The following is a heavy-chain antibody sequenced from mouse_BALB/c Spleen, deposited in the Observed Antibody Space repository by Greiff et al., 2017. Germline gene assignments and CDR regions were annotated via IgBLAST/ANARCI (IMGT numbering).Heavy chain of an antibody. CDR2: ISSGGST. CDR1: GFTFSSYT. J-gene: IGHJ3*01. Sequence: DVMLVESGGGLVKPGGSLKLSCAASGFTFSSYTMSWVRQTPEKRLEWVASISSGGSTYYPDSVKGRFTISRDNARNILYLQMSSLRSEDTAMYYCARGYYYDYEFAYWGQGTLVTVSA. CDR3: ARGYYYDYEFAY. D-gene: IGHD2-4*01. V-gene: IGHV5-6-5*01.